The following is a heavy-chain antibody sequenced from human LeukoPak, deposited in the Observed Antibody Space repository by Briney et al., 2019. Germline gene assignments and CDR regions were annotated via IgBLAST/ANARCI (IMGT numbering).Heavy chain of an antibody. V-gene: IGHV4-34*01. CDR3: ASLTGAFDI. Sequence: SETLSLTCAVYGGSFSGYYWSWIRQPPGKGLEWIGEINHSGSTNYNPSLKSRVTISVDTSKNQFSLQLSSVTAADTAVYYCASLTGAFDIWGQGTMVTVSS. J-gene: IGHJ3*02. CDR1: GGSFSGYY. D-gene: IGHD1-14*01. CDR2: INHSGST.